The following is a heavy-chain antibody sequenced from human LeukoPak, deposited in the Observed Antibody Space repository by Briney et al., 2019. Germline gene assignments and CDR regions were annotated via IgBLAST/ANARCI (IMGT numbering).Heavy chain of an antibody. CDR2: ISSNGGST. Sequence: PGGSLRLSCSASGFTFSSYAMHWVRQALGKGLEYVSAISSNGGSTYYADSVKGRFTISRDNSKNTLYLQMNSLRAEDTAVYYCARDNTGIAATCDYWGQGTLVTVSS. J-gene: IGHJ4*02. V-gene: IGHV3-64*04. D-gene: IGHD6-13*01. CDR3: ARDNTGIAATCDY. CDR1: GFTFSSYA.